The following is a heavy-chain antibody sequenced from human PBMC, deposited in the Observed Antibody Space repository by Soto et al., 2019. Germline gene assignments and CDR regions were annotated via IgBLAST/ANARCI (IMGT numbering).Heavy chain of an antibody. CDR3: SRGNRPPTYYFEY. D-gene: IGHD1-1*01. Sequence: PGESLKISYKGSGYSFSSYWIGWVRLMPGKGLDYMGIIYPGDSDTRYSPSFQGQVTISADKSISTTYLQWSSLKASDTAIYYCSRGNRPPTYYFEYSDQGTLVTVST. J-gene: IGHJ4*02. V-gene: IGHV5-51*01. CDR1: GYSFSSYW. CDR2: IYPGDSDT.